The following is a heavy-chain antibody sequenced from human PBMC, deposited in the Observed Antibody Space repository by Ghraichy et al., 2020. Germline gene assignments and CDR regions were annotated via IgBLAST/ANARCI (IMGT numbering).Heavy chain of an antibody. CDR1: GGSFSGYY. D-gene: IGHD3-10*01. V-gene: IGHV4-34*01. CDR2: INHSGST. Sequence: SETLSLTCAVYGGSFSGYYWSWILQPPGKGLEWIGEINHSGSTNYNPSLKSRVTISVDTSKNQFSLKLSSVTAADTAVYYCARQAGRYYGSGSKSFDYWGQVTLVTVSS. J-gene: IGHJ4*02. CDR3: ARQAGRYYGSGSKSFDY.